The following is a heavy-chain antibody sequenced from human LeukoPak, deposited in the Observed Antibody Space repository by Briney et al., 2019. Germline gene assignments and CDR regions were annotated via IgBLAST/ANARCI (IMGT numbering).Heavy chain of an antibody. Sequence: SETLSLTCTVSGGSISSSRYYWGWIRQPPGKGLEWIGSIYYSGSTYYNPSLKSRVTISVDTSKNQFSLKLSSVTAADTAVYYCARVVRDSSGYYYYYGMDVWGQGTTVTVSS. V-gene: IGHV4-39*01. J-gene: IGHJ6*02. CDR3: ARVVRDSSGYYYYYGMDV. CDR1: GGSISSSRYY. CDR2: IYYSGST. D-gene: IGHD3-22*01.